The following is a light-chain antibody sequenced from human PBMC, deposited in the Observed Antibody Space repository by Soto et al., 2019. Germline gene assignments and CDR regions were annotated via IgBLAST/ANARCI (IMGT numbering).Light chain of an antibody. CDR2: AAS. J-gene: IGKJ5*01. V-gene: IGKV1-39*01. CDR3: QQSYSTPLT. CDR1: QSISNS. Sequence: DIQMTQSPSSLSASVGARVTITCRASQSISNSLNWYQEKPGKAPKLLIYAASRLQSGVPPRFSGSGSGTDFTLTISSLQAEDFATYYCQQSYSTPLTFGQGTRLEIK.